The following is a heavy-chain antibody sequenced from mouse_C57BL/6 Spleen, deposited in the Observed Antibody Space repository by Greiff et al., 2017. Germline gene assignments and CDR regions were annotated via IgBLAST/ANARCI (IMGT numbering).Heavy chain of an antibody. CDR1: GYTFTSYW. CDR2: IYPGSGST. CDR3: ARKLLTRYAMDY. J-gene: IGHJ4*01. V-gene: IGHV1-55*01. Sequence: VQLQQPGAELVKPGASVKMSCKASGYTFTSYWIPWVKQRPGQGLEWIGDIYPGSGSTNYNEKFKSKATLTVDTSSSPAYMQLSSLTSEDSAVYYCARKLLTRYAMDYWGQGTSVTVSS.